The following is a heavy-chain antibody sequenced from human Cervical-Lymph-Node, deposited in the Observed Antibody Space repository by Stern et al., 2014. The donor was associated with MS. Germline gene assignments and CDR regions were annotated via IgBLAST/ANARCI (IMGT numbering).Heavy chain of an antibody. CDR2: VSYDGTQR. Sequence: VQLLESGGGVVQPGGSLSLSCVASGFTFSTYAMHWVRQAPGKGLEWLAFVSYDGTQRNSTDSVKARFTISRDNSKNTLYLHMNSLRDEDTAVYFCARGGRGVGLEYWGQGALVTVSS. V-gene: IGHV3-30-3*01. CDR3: ARGGRGVGLEY. D-gene: IGHD3-10*01. J-gene: IGHJ4*02. CDR1: GFTFSTYA.